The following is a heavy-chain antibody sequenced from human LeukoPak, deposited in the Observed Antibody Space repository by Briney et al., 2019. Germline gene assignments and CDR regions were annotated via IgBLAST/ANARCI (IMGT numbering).Heavy chain of an antibody. Sequence: SGGSLRLSCAASGFTFSDYYMSWIRQAPGKGLEWVSYISSSGSTIYYADPVKGRFTISRDNAKNSLYLQMNSLRAEDTAVYYCAREDLVTMVRGVTGGFDPWGQGTLVTVSS. CDR3: AREDLVTMVRGVTGGFDP. V-gene: IGHV3-11*01. J-gene: IGHJ5*02. CDR2: ISSSGSTI. CDR1: GFTFSDYY. D-gene: IGHD3-10*01.